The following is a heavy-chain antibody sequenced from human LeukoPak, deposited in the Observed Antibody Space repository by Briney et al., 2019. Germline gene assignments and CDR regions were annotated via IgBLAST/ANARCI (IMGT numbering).Heavy chain of an antibody. CDR2: INPNSGGT. D-gene: IGHD2/OR15-2a*01. CDR3: ARPPPNLSDPSSLDY. J-gene: IGHJ4*02. Sequence: GASLKVSCKASRYTFTGYYMHWVRQAPGQRREWRGWINPNSGGTDYAQKFQGRVTMTRDTSISTAYTELSRLRSDNTAVYYGARPPPNLSDPSSLDYWGQGTLVTVSS. V-gene: IGHV1-2*02. CDR1: RYTFTGYY.